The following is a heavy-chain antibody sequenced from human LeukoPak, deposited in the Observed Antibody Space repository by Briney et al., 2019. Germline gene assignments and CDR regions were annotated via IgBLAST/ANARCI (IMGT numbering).Heavy chain of an antibody. V-gene: IGHV3-30*18. J-gene: IGHJ1*01. D-gene: IGHD6-19*01. CDR2: ISYDGSNK. Sequence: PGGSLRLSCAASGFTFSSYGMHWVRQAPGKGLEWVAVISYDGSNKYYADSVKGRFTISRDNSKNTLYPQLNSLRPEDTAVYYCAKDQFSSGFEYFQHWGQGTLVTVSS. CDR1: GFTFSSYG. CDR3: AKDQFSSGFEYFQH.